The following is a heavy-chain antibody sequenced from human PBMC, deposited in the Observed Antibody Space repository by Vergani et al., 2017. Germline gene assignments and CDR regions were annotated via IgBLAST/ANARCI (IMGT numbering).Heavy chain of an antibody. J-gene: IGHJ4*02. Sequence: QVQLQESGPGLVKPSETLSLTCTVSGASISSYYWSWIRQPPGKGLEWIGYIYYSGRTTYNPSLKSRVTISVDTSKNQFSLKLSSVTAADTAVYYCARYDCSSTSCYTSRFDSWGQGALVTVSS. CDR1: GASISSYY. CDR2: IYYSGRT. CDR3: ARYDCSSTSCYTSRFDS. D-gene: IGHD2-2*02. V-gene: IGHV4-59*01.